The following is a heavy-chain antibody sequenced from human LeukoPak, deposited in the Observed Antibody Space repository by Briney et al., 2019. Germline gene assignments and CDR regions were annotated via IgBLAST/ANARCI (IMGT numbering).Heavy chain of an antibody. CDR1: GFTFDDYA. CDR2: ISWNSGSI. V-gene: IGHV3-9*01. Sequence: GGSLRLSCAASGFTFDDYAMHWVRQAPGKGLEWVSGISWNSGSIGYADSVKGRFTISRDNAKNSLYLQMNSLRAEDTALYYCAKDNGRRDDYVWGSFRLWGQGTLVTVSS. D-gene: IGHD3-16*01. J-gene: IGHJ4*02. CDR3: AKDNGRRDDYVWGSFRL.